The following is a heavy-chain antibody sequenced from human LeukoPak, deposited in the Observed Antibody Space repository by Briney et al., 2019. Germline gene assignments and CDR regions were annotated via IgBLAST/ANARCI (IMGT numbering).Heavy chain of an antibody. J-gene: IGHJ4*02. CDR3: AKDRKYSSGPSDYFDY. CDR1: GFTFSSCA. CDR2: ISGSGDIT. D-gene: IGHD6-19*01. Sequence: PGGSLRLSCAASGFTFSSCAISWVRQAPGKGLEWVSAISGSGDITYYADSVKGRFTISRDSSKNTLYLQMDSLRAEDTAVYYCAKDRKYSSGPSDYFDYWGQGTLVTVSS. V-gene: IGHV3-23*01.